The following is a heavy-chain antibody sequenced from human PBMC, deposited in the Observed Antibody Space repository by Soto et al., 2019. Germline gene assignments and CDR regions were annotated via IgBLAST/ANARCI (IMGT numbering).Heavy chain of an antibody. CDR3: ARRRLSGSYSLFDY. Sequence: RGESLKISCKGSGYSFTSYLIGWVRQMPGKGLEWMGTIYPGDSDTRYSPSFQGQVTISADKSISTAYLQWSSLKASDTAMYYCARRRLSGSYSLFDYWGQGTLVTVSS. CDR1: GYSFTSYL. V-gene: IGHV5-51*01. CDR2: IYPGDSDT. J-gene: IGHJ4*02. D-gene: IGHD1-26*01.